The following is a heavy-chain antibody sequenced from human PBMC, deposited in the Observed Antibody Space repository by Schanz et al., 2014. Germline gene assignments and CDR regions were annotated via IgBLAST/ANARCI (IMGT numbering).Heavy chain of an antibody. CDR3: ARDLTVDTGYVVHYYYYGMDV. J-gene: IGHJ6*02. V-gene: IGHV1-46*01. CDR1: GYTFTTYY. CDR2: IKPSGGGT. D-gene: IGHD5-12*01. Sequence: QVQLLQSGAEVKKPGASMKASCKASGYTFTTYYMLWVRQAPGQGLEWMGIIKPSGGGTSYALRFQDRLNMTSDTSRNTVYMELSSLRSEDTAVYFCARDLTVDTGYVVHYYYYGMDVWGQGTTVTVSS.